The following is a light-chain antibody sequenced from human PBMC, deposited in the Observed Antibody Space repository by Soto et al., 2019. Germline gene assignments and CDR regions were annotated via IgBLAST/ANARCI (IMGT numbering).Light chain of an antibody. J-gene: IGLJ7*01. V-gene: IGLV1-40*01. CDR2: GNS. Sequence: QSVLTQPPSVSGAPGQRVTISCTGSSSNIGACYDVHWYQQLPGTAPKLLIYGNSNRPSGVPDRFSGSKSGTSASLAITGLHAEDEADYYCQSYDSSLSARAVFGGGTQLTVL. CDR1: SSNIGACYD. CDR3: QSYDSSLSARAV.